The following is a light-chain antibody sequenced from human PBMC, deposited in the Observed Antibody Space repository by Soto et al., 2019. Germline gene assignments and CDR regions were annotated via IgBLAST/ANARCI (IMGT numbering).Light chain of an antibody. CDR2: GAS. J-gene: IGKJ1*01. CDR1: QSVSSSY. Sequence: EIVLTPSPGTLSLSPVERATLSCRSSQSVSSSYLAWYQQKPGQAPRLLIYGASSRATGIPDRFSGLGFGTDFTLTISRLEPEECAVYDCQHSGDFRWTVGLGTKVDIK. CDR3: QHSGDFRWT. V-gene: IGKV3-20*01.